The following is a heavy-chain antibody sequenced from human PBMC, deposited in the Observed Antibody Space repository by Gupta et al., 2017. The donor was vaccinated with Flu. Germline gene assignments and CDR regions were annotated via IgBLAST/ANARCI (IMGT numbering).Heavy chain of an antibody. J-gene: IGHJ6*03. CDR3: ARVFDTYYIDV. D-gene: IGHD3-22*01. Sequence: QVQLVESGGGVVQPGRSLRLSCAASGFTFSSYGIHWVRQAPGKGLEWVALIWSDGSYKYYADSVKGRFTISRDNSKNTLYLQMNSLRAEDTAVYYCARVFDTYYIDVWGKGTTVTVSS. CDR1: GFTFSSYG. V-gene: IGHV3-33*01. CDR2: IWSDGSYK.